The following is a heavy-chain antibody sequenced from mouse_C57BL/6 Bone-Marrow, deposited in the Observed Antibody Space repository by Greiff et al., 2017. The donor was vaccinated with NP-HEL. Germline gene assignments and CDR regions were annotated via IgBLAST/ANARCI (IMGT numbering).Heavy chain of an antibody. V-gene: IGHV1-80*01. J-gene: IGHJ4*01. CDR1: GYAFSSYW. Sequence: VQLQQSGAELVKPGASVKISCKASGYAFSSYWMNWVKQRPGKGLEWIGQIYPGDGDTNYNGKFKGKATLTADKSSSTTYMQLSCLTSEDSAVYFCARRGGYYYGSSYVDYYAMDYWGQGTSVTVSS. CDR2: IYPGDGDT. CDR3: ARRGGYYYGSSYVDYYAMDY. D-gene: IGHD1-1*01.